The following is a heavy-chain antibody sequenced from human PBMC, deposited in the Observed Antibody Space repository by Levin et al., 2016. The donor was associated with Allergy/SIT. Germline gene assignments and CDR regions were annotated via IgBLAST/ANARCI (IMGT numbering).Heavy chain of an antibody. J-gene: IGHJ6*02. CDR3: ARVGVGSTRTDYYYYGMDV. Sequence: ASVKVSCKASGYTFTSYGISWVRQAPGQGLEWMGWISAYNGNTNYAQKLQGRVTMTTDTSTSTAYMELRSLRSDDTAVYYCARVGVGSTRTDYYYYGMDVWGQGTTVTVSS. V-gene: IGHV1-18*01. CDR2: ISAYNGNT. CDR1: GYTFTSYG. D-gene: IGHD2-2*01.